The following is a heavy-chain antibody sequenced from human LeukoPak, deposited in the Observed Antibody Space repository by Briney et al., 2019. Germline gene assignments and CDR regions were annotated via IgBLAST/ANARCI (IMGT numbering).Heavy chain of an antibody. CDR2: IRYDGSNK. CDR1: GFTFSSYG. J-gene: IGHJ4*02. D-gene: IGHD3-10*01. CDR3: ANSLYYYGSGSYYEGGDFDY. V-gene: IGHV3-30*02. Sequence: GGSMRLARAAYGFTFSSYGMHWVRQAPGNLLGWVAFIRYDGSNKYYADFVKGQFTISRDNSKNTLYLQMNSLRAEDTAVYYCANSLYYYGSGSYYEGGDFDYWGQGTLVTVSS.